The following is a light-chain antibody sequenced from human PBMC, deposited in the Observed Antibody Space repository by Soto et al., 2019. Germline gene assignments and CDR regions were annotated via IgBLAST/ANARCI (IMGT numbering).Light chain of an antibody. J-gene: IGLJ1*01. Sequence: QSALTQPASVSGSPGQSITISCTGTSSDVGGYEYVSWYQQFPGKAPKLLIFDVSNRPSGVSDRFSGSKSGNTASLTISGLQAEDEAEYHCSSYTSSSVYVFGTGTKVPS. CDR1: SSDVGGYEY. CDR2: DVS. CDR3: SSYTSSSVYV. V-gene: IGLV2-14*03.